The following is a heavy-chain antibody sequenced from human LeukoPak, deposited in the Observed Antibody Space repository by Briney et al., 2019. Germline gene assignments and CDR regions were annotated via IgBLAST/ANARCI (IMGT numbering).Heavy chain of an antibody. CDR1: GFTFSSYG. Sequence: GGSLRLSCAASGFTFSSYGMHWVRQAPGKGLEWVAFIRYDGSNKYYADSVKGRFTISRDNAKNTVYLQMNSLTDEDTAIYYCTRGKVGTWGYFDLWGRDTLVTVSS. D-gene: IGHD1-26*01. V-gene: IGHV3-30*02. J-gene: IGHJ2*01. CDR3: TRGKVGTWGYFDL. CDR2: IRYDGSNK.